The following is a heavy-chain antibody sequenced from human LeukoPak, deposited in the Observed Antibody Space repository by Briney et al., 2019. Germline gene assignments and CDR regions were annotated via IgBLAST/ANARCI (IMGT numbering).Heavy chain of an antibody. CDR2: IWYDGSNK. V-gene: IGHV3-33*01. CDR1: GFTFSSHG. CDR3: ARDNDTVTTLDY. J-gene: IGHJ4*02. Sequence: GGSLRLSCAASGFTFSSHGMHWVRQAPGKGLEWVAVIWYDGSNKYYADSVKGRFTISRDNSKNTLYLQMNSLRAEDTAVYYCARDNDTVTTLDYWGQGTLVTVSS. D-gene: IGHD4-17*01.